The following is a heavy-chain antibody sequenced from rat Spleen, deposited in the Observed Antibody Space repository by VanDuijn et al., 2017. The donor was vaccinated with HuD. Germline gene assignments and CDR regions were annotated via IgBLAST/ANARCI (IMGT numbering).Heavy chain of an antibody. V-gene: IGHV5-27*01. CDR3: ATGPRILRIDWFAY. CDR2: ITTGGGS. CDR1: GFTFSHYG. J-gene: IGHJ3*01. Sequence: EVQLVESGGDLVQPGRSLKLTCAASGFTFSHYGMAWVRQTPTKGLEWVAYITTGGGSYYRDSVKGRFTISRDNAKSTLYLQMDSLTSEDTATYYCATGPRILRIDWFAYWGRGALVTVSS. D-gene: IGHD1-6*01.